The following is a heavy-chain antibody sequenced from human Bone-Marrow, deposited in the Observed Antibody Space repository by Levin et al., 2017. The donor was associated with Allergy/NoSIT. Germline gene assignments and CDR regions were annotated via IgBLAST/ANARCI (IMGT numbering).Heavy chain of an antibody. CDR1: GYTFTGYY. CDR3: ARYLVSLRYFDWLLSSSPSADAFDI. V-gene: IGHV1-2*02. J-gene: IGHJ3*02. D-gene: IGHD3-9*01. CDR2: INPNSGGT. Sequence: ASVKVSCKASGYTFTGYYMHWVRQAPGQGLEWMGWINPNSGGTNYAQKFQGRVTMTRDTSISTAYMELSRLRSDDTAVYYCARYLVSLRYFDWLLSSSPSADAFDIWGQGTMVTVSS.